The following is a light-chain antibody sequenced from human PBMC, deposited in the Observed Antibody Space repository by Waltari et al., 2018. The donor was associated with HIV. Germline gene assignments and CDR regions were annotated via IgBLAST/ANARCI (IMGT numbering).Light chain of an antibody. J-gene: IGLJ2*01. CDR1: KIGNKS. CDR3: QVWHNISVI. CDR2: KSD. Sequence: SYELTQPLSVSVALGQTARISCGGGKIGNKSVHWYQYRPGQAPILVMYKSDVRPSGIPERFSGSNTGNTATLSITKVQAGDEADYSCQVWHNISVIFGGGTKLTVL. V-gene: IGLV3-9*01.